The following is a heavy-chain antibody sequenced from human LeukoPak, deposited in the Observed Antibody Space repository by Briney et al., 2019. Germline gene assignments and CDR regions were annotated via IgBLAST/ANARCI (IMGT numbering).Heavy chain of an antibody. D-gene: IGHD3-10*01. Sequence: PGGSLRLSCAASGFTFSSYAMSWVRQAPGKGLEGFSTITGGGGSTYYADPAKGPFTISRDNSKNTRYLQINSLSDEDTAVYYCAKAYGSGSYVHFDYWGQGTLVTVYS. V-gene: IGHV3-23*01. CDR2: ITGGGGST. CDR3: AKAYGSGSYVHFDY. CDR1: GFTFSSYA. J-gene: IGHJ4*02.